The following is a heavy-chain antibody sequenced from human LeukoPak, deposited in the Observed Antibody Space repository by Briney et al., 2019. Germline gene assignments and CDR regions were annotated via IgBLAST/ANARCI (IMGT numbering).Heavy chain of an antibody. D-gene: IGHD2-2*01. J-gene: IGHJ3*01. V-gene: IGHV4-38-2*01. CDR2: IYHSART. CDR1: GYSISRGYY. CDR3: ASPMVSVVPAADDAFDV. Sequence: SETLSLTCAVSGYSISRGYYWGRIRQRPGKGLEWMGRIYHSARTYYNPSLKSRVTISVHTSKNQFSLKLSSVTAADTAVYYCASPMVSVVPAADDAFDVWGQGTMVTVSS.